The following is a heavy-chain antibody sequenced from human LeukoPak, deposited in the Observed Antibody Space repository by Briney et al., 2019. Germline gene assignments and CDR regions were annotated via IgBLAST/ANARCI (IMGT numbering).Heavy chain of an antibody. CDR2: IIPIFGTA. V-gene: IGHV1-69*05. J-gene: IGHJ4*02. D-gene: IGHD3-10*01. CDR3: AIEWFGELWPFDY. CDR1: GGTFSSYA. Sequence: SVKVSCKASGGTFSSYAISWVRQAPGQGLEWMGRIIPIFGTANYAQKFQGRATITTDESTSTAYMELSSLRSEDTAVYYCAIEWFGELWPFDYWGQGTLVTVSS.